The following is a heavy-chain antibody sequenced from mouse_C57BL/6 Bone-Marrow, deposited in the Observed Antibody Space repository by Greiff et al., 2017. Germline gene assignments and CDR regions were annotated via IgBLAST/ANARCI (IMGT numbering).Heavy chain of an antibody. J-gene: IGHJ4*01. CDR2: IYPGSGST. CDR3: ARGPITTVVGAMDY. D-gene: IGHD1-1*01. CDR1: GYTFTSYW. V-gene: IGHV1-55*01. Sequence: QVQLQQPGAELVKPGASVKMSCKASGYTFTSYWITWVKQRPGQGLEWIGDIYPGSGSTNYNEKFKSKATLTVDTSSSPAYMQLSSLTSEDSAVYYCARGPITTVVGAMDYWGQGTSVTVSS.